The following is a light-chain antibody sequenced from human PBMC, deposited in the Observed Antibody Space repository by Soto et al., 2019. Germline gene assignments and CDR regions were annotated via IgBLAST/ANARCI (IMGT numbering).Light chain of an antibody. J-gene: IGKJ5*01. Sequence: EIVMTQSPATLSVSPGERATLSCRASQSVSSNLAWYQQKPGQAPRLLIYDASSRATGIPDRFSGSGSGTDFTLTISRLEPEDFAVFYCQQYGSSPLTFGGGTRLEIK. V-gene: IGKV3-20*01. CDR3: QQYGSSPLT. CDR2: DAS. CDR1: QSVSSN.